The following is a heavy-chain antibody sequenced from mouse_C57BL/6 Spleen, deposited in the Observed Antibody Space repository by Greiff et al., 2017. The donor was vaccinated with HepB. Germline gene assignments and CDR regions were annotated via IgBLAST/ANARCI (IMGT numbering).Heavy chain of an antibody. Sequence: VQLVESGAELVKPGASVKLSCKASGYTFPGFTFNWVKTRSGQGLEWIGWFYPGSGSIRYNEKFKDKATLTADKSSSTVYMELSRLTAEDSAVYFCARHEVYGSSYWFAYWGQGTLVTVSA. V-gene: IGHV1-62-2*01. D-gene: IGHD1-1*01. CDR2: FYPGSGSI. CDR1: GYTFPGFT. J-gene: IGHJ3*01. CDR3: ARHEVYGSSYWFAY.